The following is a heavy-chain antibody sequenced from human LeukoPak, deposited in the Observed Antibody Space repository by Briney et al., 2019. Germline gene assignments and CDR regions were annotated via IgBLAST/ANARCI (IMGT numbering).Heavy chain of an antibody. CDR3: ARGGVQLWFLVDY. CDR2: INPNSGGT. CDR1: GYTFSGYY. V-gene: IGHV1-2*02. Sequence: ASVKDSCKASGYTFSGYYMHWLRQAPGQGLEWMGWINPNSGGTNYAQKFKGRVTMTRGTSISTAYMELSRLRSDDTAVYYCARGGVQLWFLVDYWGQGTLVTVSS. J-gene: IGHJ4*02. D-gene: IGHD5-18*01.